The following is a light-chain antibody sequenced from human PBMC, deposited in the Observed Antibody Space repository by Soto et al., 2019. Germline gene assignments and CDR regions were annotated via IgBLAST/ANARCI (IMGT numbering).Light chain of an antibody. CDR2: GAS. Sequence: EIVMTQSPATLSVSPGERATLSCRASQSVTSNLAWYQQKPCQAPRLLIYGASTRATGIPARFSGSGSGTEFILTISSLQSEDFAVYYCLQYNKWPFTFGPGTKVDIK. CDR3: LQYNKWPFT. J-gene: IGKJ3*01. CDR1: QSVTSN. V-gene: IGKV3-15*01.